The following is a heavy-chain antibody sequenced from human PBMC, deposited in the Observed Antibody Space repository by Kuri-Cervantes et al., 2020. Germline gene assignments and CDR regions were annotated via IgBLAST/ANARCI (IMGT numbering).Heavy chain of an antibody. V-gene: IGHV3-30-3*01. CDR3: ARGTRYDYVWGSFDY. Sequence: LSLTCAASGFTFSSYVMHWVRQAPGKGLEWVAVISYDGSNKYYADSVKGRFTISRDNSKNTLYLQMNSLRAEDTALYYCARGTRYDYVWGSFDYWGQGALVTVSS. J-gene: IGHJ4*02. CDR2: ISYDGSNK. CDR1: GFTFSSYV. D-gene: IGHD3-16*01.